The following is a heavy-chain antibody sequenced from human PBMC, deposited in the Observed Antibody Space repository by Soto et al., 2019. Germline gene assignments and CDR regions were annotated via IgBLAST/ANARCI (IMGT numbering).Heavy chain of an antibody. D-gene: IGHD5-12*01. CDR1: GGSISSGGYY. Sequence: QVQLQGSGPGRVKPSQTLSLTCTVSGGSISSGGYYWSWIRQNPGKGLEWIGYIYYSGTTNYNPSLKSRLTISVDTSKNQFSLKLNSMTAADTAVYYCARDESATDAFDIWGQGTMVTVSS. J-gene: IGHJ3*02. V-gene: IGHV4-31*03. CDR2: IYYSGTT. CDR3: ARDESATDAFDI.